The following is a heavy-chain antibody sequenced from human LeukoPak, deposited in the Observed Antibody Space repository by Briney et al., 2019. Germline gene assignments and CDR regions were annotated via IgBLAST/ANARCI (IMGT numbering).Heavy chain of an antibody. CDR1: GYTFTDDY. CDR3: ARDTYYYGSGSRYYFDY. D-gene: IGHD3-10*01. Sequence: ASVKVSCKASGYTFTDDYIHWVRQAPGQGLEWMGGIIPIFGTANYAQKFQGRVTITADESTSTAYMELSSLRSEDTAVYYCARDTYYYGSGSRYYFDYWGQGTLVTVSS. J-gene: IGHJ4*02. V-gene: IGHV1-69*13. CDR2: IIPIFGTA.